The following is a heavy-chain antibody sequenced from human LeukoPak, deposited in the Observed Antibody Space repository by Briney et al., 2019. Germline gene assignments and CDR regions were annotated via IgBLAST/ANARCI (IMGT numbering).Heavy chain of an antibody. CDR1: GFTFSRYS. CDR2: TSSSGSYM. D-gene: IGHD2-21*02. Sequence: PGGSLRLSCEASGFTFSRYSMNWVRQAPGKGLEWVSSTSSSGSYMYYADSVKGRFTISRDNAKNSLYLQMNSLRAEDTAVYYCARGMYCGGDCSSARYLTLFDFWGQGTLVTVSS. V-gene: IGHV3-21*01. J-gene: IGHJ4*02. CDR3: ARGMYCGGDCSSARYLTLFDF.